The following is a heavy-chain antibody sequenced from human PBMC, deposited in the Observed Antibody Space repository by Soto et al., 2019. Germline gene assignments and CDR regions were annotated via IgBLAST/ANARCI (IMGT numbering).Heavy chain of an antibody. D-gene: IGHD6-13*01. CDR3: ARGGCSSSWCDSMDV. Sequence: QVQLVQSGAEEKKPGASVKVSCKASGYTFTNYAIHWVRQAPGQRLEWMGWINAGNGHTRYSQMFQGRVTFTGDTFATTAYMELSSLRSEDTAVYYCARGGCSSSWCDSMDVWGRGTTVTVSS. CDR2: INAGNGHT. CDR1: GYTFTNYA. V-gene: IGHV1-3*05. J-gene: IGHJ6*02.